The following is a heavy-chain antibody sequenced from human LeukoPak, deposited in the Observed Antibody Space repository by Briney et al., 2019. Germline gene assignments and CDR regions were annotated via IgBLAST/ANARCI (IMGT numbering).Heavy chain of an antibody. CDR3: ARDLRRDFWSGYPSPRF. J-gene: IGHJ4*02. CDR2: ISYDGSSQ. CDR1: GFTFSSYG. D-gene: IGHD3-3*01. V-gene: IGHV3-30*03. Sequence: GRSLRLSCAASGFTFSSYGMHWVRQAPGKGLEWVAGISYDGSSQKYGDSVKGRFTISRDNSKSTLSLQISSLRAEDTAVYYCARDLRRDFWSGYPSPRFWGQGTLVTVSS.